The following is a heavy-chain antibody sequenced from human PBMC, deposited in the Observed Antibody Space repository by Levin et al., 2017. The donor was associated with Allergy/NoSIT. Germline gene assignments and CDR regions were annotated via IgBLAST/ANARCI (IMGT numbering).Heavy chain of an antibody. Sequence: ASVKVSCKPSGYTFTAYYIHWVRQAPGQGLEWMGWINPNSGGTNYAQKFQGRVTMTSDTSITTAYMELSRLRSDDTAVYYCARSGGAPAAYYGMDVWGQGTTVTASS. CDR3: ARSGGAPAAYYGMDV. D-gene: IGHD5-12*01. CDR2: INPNSGGT. CDR1: GYTFTAYY. J-gene: IGHJ6*02. V-gene: IGHV1-2*02.